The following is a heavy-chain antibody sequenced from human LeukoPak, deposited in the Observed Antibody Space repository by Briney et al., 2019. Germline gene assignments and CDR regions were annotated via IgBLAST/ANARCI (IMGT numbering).Heavy chain of an antibody. D-gene: IGHD3-16*02. CDR2: MNPNSGGT. Sequence: GASVKVSCKASGYTFTRYYMHWVRQAPGQGLEWMGWMNPNSGGTKYAQKFQGRVTMTRDTSISTAYMELSRLRSDDTAMYYCVRDKLGLGELSLYDQWGQGTLVTVFS. CDR3: VRDKLGLGELSLYDQ. V-gene: IGHV1-2*02. CDR1: GYTFTRYY. J-gene: IGHJ5*02.